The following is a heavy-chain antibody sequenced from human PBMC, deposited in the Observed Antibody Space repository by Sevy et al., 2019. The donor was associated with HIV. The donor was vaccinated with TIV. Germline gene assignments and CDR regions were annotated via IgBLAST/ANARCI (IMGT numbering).Heavy chain of an antibody. J-gene: IGHJ4*02. V-gene: IGHV3-72*01. CDR1: GFTFGDYA. D-gene: IGHD6-13*01. CDR3: STHAGIAAAGRVFDY. Sequence: GGSLRLSCTASGFTFGDYAMSWVRQAPGKGLEWVGRTRNKADGYTTEYAASVKGRFTISRDDSENSLYLQMNSLKTEDTAVYYCSTHAGIAAAGRVFDYWGQGALVTVSS. CDR2: TRNKADGYTT.